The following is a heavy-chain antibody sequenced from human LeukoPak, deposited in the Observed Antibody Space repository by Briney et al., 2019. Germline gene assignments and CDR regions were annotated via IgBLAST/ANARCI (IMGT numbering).Heavy chain of an antibody. D-gene: IGHD5-18*01. Sequence: GGSLRLSCAASGFTFSSYSMNWVRQAPAKGLEWVSSISSSSSYIYYADSVKGRFTISRDNAKNSLYLQMNSLRAEDTAVYYCAKGRGGYSYGYWYFDLWGRGTLVTVSS. CDR2: ISSSSSYI. J-gene: IGHJ2*01. V-gene: IGHV3-21*04. CDR3: AKGRGGYSYGYWYFDL. CDR1: GFTFSSYS.